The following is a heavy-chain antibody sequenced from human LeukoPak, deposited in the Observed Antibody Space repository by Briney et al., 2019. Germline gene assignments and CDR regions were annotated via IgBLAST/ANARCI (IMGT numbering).Heavy chain of an antibody. D-gene: IGHD5-12*01. CDR1: GYSISSGYY. J-gene: IGHJ2*01. Sequence: PSETLSLTCTVSGYSISSGYYWGWIRQPPGKGLEWIGSIYHSGSTYYNPSLKSRVTISVDTSKNQFSLKLSSVTAADTAVYYCARARPTIWYFDLWGRGTLVTVSS. CDR2: IYHSGST. CDR3: ARARPTIWYFDL. V-gene: IGHV4-38-2*02.